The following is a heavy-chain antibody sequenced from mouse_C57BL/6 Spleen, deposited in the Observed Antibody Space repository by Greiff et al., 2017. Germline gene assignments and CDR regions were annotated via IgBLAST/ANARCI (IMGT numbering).Heavy chain of an antibody. CDR1: GFSFNTYA. CDR3: VRRDLDY. V-gene: IGHV10-1*01. J-gene: IGHJ2*01. CDR2: LSSKSNNYAT. Sequence: EVQVVESGGGLVQPKGSLKLSCAASGFSFNTYAMNWVRQAPGTGLEWVARLSSKSNNYATYYAASVKDRFLISSDDSESMLYLQLNILKTEGTAMYYCVRRDLDYWGQGTTLTVSS.